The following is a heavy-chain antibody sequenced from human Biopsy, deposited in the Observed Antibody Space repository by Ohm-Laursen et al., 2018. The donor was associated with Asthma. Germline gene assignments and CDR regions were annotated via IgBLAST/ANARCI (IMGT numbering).Heavy chain of an antibody. Sequence: SVKVSCKVSGYFLSKMPMHWVRQAPGKGLEWMGGFVRERIYAQKFRGRLTMTEDISTDTAYMELNSLTSEDTAVYYCADLFFQAFDTWGQGTPVTVSS. V-gene: IGHV1-24*01. D-gene: IGHD3-3*01. CDR1: GYFLSKMP. CDR2: FVRER. CDR3: ADLFFQAFDT. J-gene: IGHJ5*02.